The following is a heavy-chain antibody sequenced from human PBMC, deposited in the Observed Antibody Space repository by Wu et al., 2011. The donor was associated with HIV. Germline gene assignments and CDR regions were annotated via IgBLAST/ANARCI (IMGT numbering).Heavy chain of an antibody. CDR1: GYTFTSYG. J-gene: IGHJ3*02. V-gene: IGHV1-18*01. D-gene: IGHD3-3*01. CDR2: ISTYNGNT. Sequence: QVQLVQSGAEVKKPEASVKVSCKASGYTFTSYGISWVRQAPGQGLEWMGWISTYNGNTNYVQNLQGRVTLTTDTSTNTAYMELRSLRSDDTAVYYCARGRPYYDFWSGYFPRVHDAFDIWGQGTMVTV. CDR3: ARGRPYYDFWSGYFPRVHDAFDI.